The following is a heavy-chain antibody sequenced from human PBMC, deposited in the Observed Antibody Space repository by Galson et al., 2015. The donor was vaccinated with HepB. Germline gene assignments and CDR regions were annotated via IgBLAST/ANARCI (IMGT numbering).Heavy chain of an antibody. J-gene: IGHJ4*02. CDR2: ISDIGGNT. CDR1: GFIFSSDA. V-gene: IGHV3-23*01. Sequence: SLRLSCAASGFIFSSDAMSWVRQAPGKGLEWVSVISDIGGNTDYADSVKGRFTISRDNSKNTVYLQMNSLRAEDTAVYYCAKSSSFDHWGQGTLVTVSS. D-gene: IGHD6-6*01. CDR3: AKSSSFDH.